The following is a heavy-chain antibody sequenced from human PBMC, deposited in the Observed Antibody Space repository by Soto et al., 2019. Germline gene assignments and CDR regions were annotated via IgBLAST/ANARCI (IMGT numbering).Heavy chain of an antibody. J-gene: IGHJ4*02. Sequence: PGGSLRLSCAASGFTFSSYGMHWVRQAPGKGLEWVAVIWYDGSNKYYADSVKGRFTISRDNSKNTLYLQMNSLRAEDTAVYYCASDRGLGIYYFDYWGQGTLVTVSS. CDR2: IWYDGSNK. V-gene: IGHV3-33*01. CDR3: ASDRGLGIYYFDY. D-gene: IGHD7-27*01. CDR1: GFTFSSYG.